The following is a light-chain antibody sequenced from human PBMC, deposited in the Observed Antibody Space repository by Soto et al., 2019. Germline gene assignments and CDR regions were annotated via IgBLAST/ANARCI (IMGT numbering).Light chain of an antibody. Sequence: QSALTQPASVSGSPGQSITISCTGTSSDVGGYNYASWYQQYPGKAPKLMIYDVSNRPSGVSNRFSGSKSGNTASLTISGLQAEDEADYYCSSYTSSSTLTYVFGTGTKVTVL. CDR3: SSYTSSSTLTYV. J-gene: IGLJ1*01. CDR2: DVS. CDR1: SSDVGGYNY. V-gene: IGLV2-14*01.